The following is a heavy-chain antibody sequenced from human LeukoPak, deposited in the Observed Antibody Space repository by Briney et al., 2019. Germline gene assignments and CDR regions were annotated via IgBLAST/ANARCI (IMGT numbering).Heavy chain of an antibody. CDR2: ITSRGSLI. V-gene: IGHV3-11*04. Sequence: PGGSLRLSCAASGFTFSNYYMAWIRQAPGKGLEWVSYITSRGSLIYYADSVKGRFTISRDNAKNSLYLQMNSLGAEDTAVYYCARSSPGIDYWGQGTLVTVSS. CDR3: ARSSPGIDY. CDR1: GFTFSNYY. D-gene: IGHD2-15*01. J-gene: IGHJ4*02.